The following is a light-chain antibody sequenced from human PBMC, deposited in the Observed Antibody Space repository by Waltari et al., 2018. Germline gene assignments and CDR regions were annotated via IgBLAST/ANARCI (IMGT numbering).Light chain of an antibody. CDR2: GAS. CDR3: QQYNNWPLT. V-gene: IGKV3-15*01. CDR1: RSVNRH. J-gene: IGKJ4*01. Sequence: EVVPTQSPDTPSVSPWERATLPCRTSRSVNRHLAWYQHKPGHAPRLLIYGASTRPTGIPARFSGSESGTEFTLTITSLQSEDFAVYYCQQYNNWPLTFGGGTKVEI.